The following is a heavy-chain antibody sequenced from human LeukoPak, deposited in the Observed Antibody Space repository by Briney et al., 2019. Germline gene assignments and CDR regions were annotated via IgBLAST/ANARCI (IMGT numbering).Heavy chain of an antibody. D-gene: IGHD3-10*01. Sequence: ASVKVSCKASGYTFTSYGISWVRQAPGQGLEWMGWISAYNGNTNYAQKLQGRVTMTTDTSTSTAYMELRSLRSDDTAVYYCARGYYGSGSYYNVIANWFDPWGQGTLVTVSS. V-gene: IGHV1-18*01. CDR3: ARGYYGSGSYYNVIANWFDP. J-gene: IGHJ5*02. CDR2: ISAYNGNT. CDR1: GYTFTSYG.